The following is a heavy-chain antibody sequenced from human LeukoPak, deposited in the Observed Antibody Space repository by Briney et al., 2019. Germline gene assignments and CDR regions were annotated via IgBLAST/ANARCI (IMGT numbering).Heavy chain of an antibody. CDR2: ISYSGIT. V-gene: IGHV4-59*11. Sequence: SETLSLTCTVSGASISSHYWSWIRQSPGKGLEWIGYISYSGITNYNPSLKSRVTISVNTSKNHFSLRLSSVTAADTAVYYCAIRAHCSGGSCYGNWFDPWGQGTLVTVSS. CDR3: AIRAHCSGGSCYGNWFDP. D-gene: IGHD2-15*01. CDR1: GASISSHY. J-gene: IGHJ5*02.